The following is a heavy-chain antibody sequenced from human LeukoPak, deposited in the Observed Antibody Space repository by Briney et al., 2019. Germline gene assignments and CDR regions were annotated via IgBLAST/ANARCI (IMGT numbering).Heavy chain of an antibody. CDR2: ITNSGGT. Sequence: PSETLSLTCSVSGGSIRSYYWTWIRQPAGEGLEWIGRITNSGGTNYNPSLKSRVTMSVDPSKNQFFLKLTSVTAADTAVYYCAREGRRASPGYWGQGTLVTVSS. CDR1: GGSIRSYY. V-gene: IGHV4-4*07. D-gene: IGHD6-6*01. J-gene: IGHJ4*02. CDR3: AREGRRASPGY.